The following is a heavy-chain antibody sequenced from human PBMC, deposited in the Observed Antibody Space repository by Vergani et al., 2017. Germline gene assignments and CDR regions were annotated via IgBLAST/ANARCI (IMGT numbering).Heavy chain of an antibody. CDR1: GGSFSGYY. CDR3: ARVVWRRGVIIGIYYYGMDV. D-gene: IGHD3-10*01. CDR2: INHSGST. V-gene: IGHV4-34*01. J-gene: IGHJ6*02. Sequence: QVQLQQWGAGLLKPSETLSLTCAVYGGSFSGYYWSWIRQPPGKGLEWIGEINHSGSTNYNPSLKSRVTISVDTSKTQFSLKLTSVTAADTAVYYWARVVWRRGVIIGIYYYGMDVGGQGTRVTVSS.